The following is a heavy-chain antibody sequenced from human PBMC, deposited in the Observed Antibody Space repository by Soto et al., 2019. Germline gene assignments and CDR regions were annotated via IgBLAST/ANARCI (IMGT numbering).Heavy chain of an antibody. J-gene: IGHJ6*02. CDR3: ARVSAGAGTNLYYDYGIDF. D-gene: IGHD6-13*01. CDR1: GGTFSSYA. Sequence: QVQLVQSGAEVKKPGSSVNVSCKASGGTFSSYAISWGRQAPGQGLEWTGGIIPIFGTAHYAQKFQGRVTITADESTSTSYSELSGLISEDTAVYYGARVSAGAGTNLYYDYGIDFWGQGTTVAVAS. V-gene: IGHV1-69*01. CDR2: IIPIFGTA.